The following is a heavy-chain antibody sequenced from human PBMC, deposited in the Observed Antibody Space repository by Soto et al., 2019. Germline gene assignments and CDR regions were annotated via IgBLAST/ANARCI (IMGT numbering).Heavy chain of an antibody. CDR1: GGSFSGYY. V-gene: IGHV4-34*01. Sequence: QVQLQQWGAGLLKPSETLSLTCAVYGGSFSGYYWSWIRQPPGKGLEWIGEINHSGSTNYNPSLKSRVTISVDTSKNQFSLKLSSVTAADTAVYYCARASFYYGWTDWGQGTLVTVSS. CDR3: ARASFYYGWTD. D-gene: IGHD3-10*01. J-gene: IGHJ4*02. CDR2: INHSGST.